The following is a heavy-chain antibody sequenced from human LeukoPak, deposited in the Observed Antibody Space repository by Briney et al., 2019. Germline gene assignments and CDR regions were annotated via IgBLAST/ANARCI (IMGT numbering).Heavy chain of an antibody. CDR3: ARGYDSSAYKLPIDS. CDR2: INPNSGGT. D-gene: IGHD3-22*01. J-gene: IGHJ4*02. CDR1: GYNFKGYY. V-gene: IGHV1-2*02. Sequence: ASVKVSCKASGYNFKGYYIYWVRQAPGQGLEWMGWINPNSGGTNYAQKFQGRVTFSRDTSTSTAYMEPSRLRSDDTAVYFCARGYDSSAYKLPIDSWGQGTLVSVSS.